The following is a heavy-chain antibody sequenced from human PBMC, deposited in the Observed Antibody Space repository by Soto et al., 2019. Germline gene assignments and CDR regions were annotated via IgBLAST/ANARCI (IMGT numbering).Heavy chain of an antibody. D-gene: IGHD6-19*01. Sequence: QVQLVQSGAEVKKPGASVKVSCKASGYTFTSYYMHWVRQAPGQGLEWMGIINPSGGSTSYAQKFQGRVTISRDNSKNTLYVQMNNLRAEDTAVYYCAKSISGWYNFDYWGQGTLVTVSS. V-gene: IGHV1-46*01. CDR2: INPSGGST. CDR1: GYTFTSYY. J-gene: IGHJ4*02. CDR3: AKSISGWYNFDY.